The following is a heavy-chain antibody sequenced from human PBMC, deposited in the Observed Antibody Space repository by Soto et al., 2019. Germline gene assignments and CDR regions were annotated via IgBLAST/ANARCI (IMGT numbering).Heavy chain of an antibody. CDR3: ARDSAAGDY. J-gene: IGHJ4*02. CDR1: GYTFTHYY. CDR2: INPASGST. D-gene: IGHD6-13*01. V-gene: IGHV1-46*01. Sequence: QVQLVQSGAEVKKPGASVKLSCRTSGYTFTHYYIHWVRQAPGQGLEWLAIINPASGSTNYAQDFQGRVTLTIDTSTTTVYMELSGLRAKDTAIFYCARDSAAGDYWGQGTLVTVSS.